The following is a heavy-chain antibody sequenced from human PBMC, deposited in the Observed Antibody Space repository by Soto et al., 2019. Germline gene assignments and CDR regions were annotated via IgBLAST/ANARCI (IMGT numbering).Heavy chain of an antibody. CDR2: ISFEGSYK. J-gene: IGHJ4*02. Sequence: GGSLRLSCEASGFAIRSNAIHWVRQAPGKGLEWVAVISFEGSYKYYADSVKGRFTVSRDNSKNTVSLQMDSLTGEDSALYYCVRAAGIAAAGSSQGVLWGQGTLVTVS. CDR3: VRAAGIAAAGSSQGVL. D-gene: IGHD6-13*01. V-gene: IGHV3-30*04. CDR1: GFAIRSNA.